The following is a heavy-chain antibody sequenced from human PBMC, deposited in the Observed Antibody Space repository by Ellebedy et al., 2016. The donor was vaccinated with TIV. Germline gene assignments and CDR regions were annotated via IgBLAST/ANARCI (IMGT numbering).Heavy chain of an antibody. CDR2: INSGGTRT. D-gene: IGHD5-18*01. J-gene: IGHJ4*02. CDR1: GFTFSGYA. V-gene: IGHV3-23*01. CDR3: AKDRTPGDGYWVFDY. Sequence: PGGSLRLSCVASGFTFSGYAMSWVRQAPGKGLEWVSGINSGGTRTYYADSVKGRFTISRDNSKNTLDLQMKSLRAEDTAIYFCAKDRTPGDGYWVFDYWGQGTLVTVSS.